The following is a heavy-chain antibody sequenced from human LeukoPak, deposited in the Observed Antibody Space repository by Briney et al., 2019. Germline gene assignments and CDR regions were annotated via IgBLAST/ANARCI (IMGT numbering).Heavy chain of an antibody. Sequence: GGSLRLSCAASGFTFSTYWMHWVRQAPGKGLVWVSRINSDGSSTTYADSVKGRFTISRDNAKNTLYLQMNSLRAEDTAVYYCARVPSSGHFDYWGQGTLVTVSS. D-gene: IGHD3-22*01. J-gene: IGHJ4*02. V-gene: IGHV3-74*01. CDR3: ARVPSSGHFDY. CDR2: INSDGSST. CDR1: GFTFSTYW.